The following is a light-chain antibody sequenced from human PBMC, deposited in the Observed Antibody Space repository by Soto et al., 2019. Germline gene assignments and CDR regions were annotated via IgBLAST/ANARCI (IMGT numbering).Light chain of an antibody. CDR1: ENVYINS. CDR3: QQYGTSPLT. V-gene: IGKV3-20*01. Sequence: EIVLTQSPGTLSLSPGEGATLSCRASENVYINSLAWYQQKPGQPPRLLIYGAATRASAVPDRFSGSWSGADFTLTITGLEPEDFAVYYCQQYGTSPLTFGPGTRVD. CDR2: GAA. J-gene: IGKJ3*01.